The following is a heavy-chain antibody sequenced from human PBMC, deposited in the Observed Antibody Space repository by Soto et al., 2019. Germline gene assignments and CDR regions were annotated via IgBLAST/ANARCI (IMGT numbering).Heavy chain of an antibody. Sequence: PSETLSLTCTVSGGSITTYYWNWIRQPPGKGLEWIGYMYYGGNTNYNPSLKSRVTISVDTSKNQFSLKLSSVTAADTAVYYCAREGATRMTIFGVVTADEFDIWGQGTMVTVSS. V-gene: IGHV4-59*12. CDR1: GGSITTYY. CDR2: MYYGGNT. CDR3: AREGATRMTIFGVVTADEFDI. D-gene: IGHD3-3*01. J-gene: IGHJ3*02.